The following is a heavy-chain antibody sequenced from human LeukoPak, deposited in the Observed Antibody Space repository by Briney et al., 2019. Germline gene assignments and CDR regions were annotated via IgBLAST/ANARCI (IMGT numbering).Heavy chain of an antibody. V-gene: IGHV3-48*03. CDR3: ARGTGSSGYDYWDY. Sequence: GGSLRLSYAASGFTFSSYAMNWVRQAPGKGLEWVSYISSSGSTIYYADSVKGRFTISRDNAKNSLYLQMNSLRAEDTAVYYCARGTGSSGYDYWDYWGQGTLVTVSS. CDR2: ISSSGSTI. D-gene: IGHD5-12*01. J-gene: IGHJ4*02. CDR1: GFTFSSYA.